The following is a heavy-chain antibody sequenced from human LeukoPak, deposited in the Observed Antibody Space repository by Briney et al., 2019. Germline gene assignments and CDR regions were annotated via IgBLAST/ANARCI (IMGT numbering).Heavy chain of an antibody. CDR3: ARGGRSSSWEHCFDY. V-gene: IGHV3-53*01. CDR1: GFTVSSNY. J-gene: IGHJ4*02. D-gene: IGHD6-13*01. Sequence: PGGSLRLSCAASGFTVSSNYMSWVRQAPGKGLEWVSVIYSGGSTYYADSVKGRFTISRDNSKNTLYLQMNSLRAEDTAVYYCARGGRSSSWEHCFDYWGQGTLVTVSS. CDR2: IYSGGST.